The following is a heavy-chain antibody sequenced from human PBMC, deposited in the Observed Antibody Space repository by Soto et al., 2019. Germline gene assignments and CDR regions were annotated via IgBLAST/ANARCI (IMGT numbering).Heavy chain of an antibody. D-gene: IGHD2-15*01. CDR1: GFTFGSYG. Sequence: PGGSLRLSCAASGFTFGSYGMHWVRQAPGKGLEWVAVISYDGSNKYYADSVKGRFTISRDNSKNTLYLQMNSLRAEDTAVYYCAKGGDIHSGMDVWGQGTTVTVSS. J-gene: IGHJ6*02. CDR3: AKGGDIHSGMDV. V-gene: IGHV3-30*18. CDR2: ISYDGSNK.